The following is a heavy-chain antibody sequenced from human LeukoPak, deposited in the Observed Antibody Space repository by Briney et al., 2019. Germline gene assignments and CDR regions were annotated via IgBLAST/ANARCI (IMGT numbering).Heavy chain of an antibody. J-gene: IGHJ4*02. CDR1: GYTFTGYY. D-gene: IGHD4-17*01. CDR2: INPNSGGT. V-gene: IGHV1-2*02. Sequence: EASVKVSRKASGYTFTGYYMHWVRQAPGQGLEWMGWINPNSGGTNYAQKFQGRVTMTKDTSISTDYMELSRLRSDDTAVYYCARLGDYGDFDYWGQGTLVTVSS. CDR3: ARLGDYGDFDY.